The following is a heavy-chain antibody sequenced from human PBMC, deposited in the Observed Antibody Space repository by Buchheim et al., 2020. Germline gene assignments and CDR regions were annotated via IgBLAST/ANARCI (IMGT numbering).Heavy chain of an antibody. D-gene: IGHD6-19*01. J-gene: IGHJ4*02. CDR1: GFTFSSYS. V-gene: IGHV3-48*01. CDR3: AKDLDSSGWYGVDY. CDR2: ISSSTNTI. Sequence: EVQLVESGGGLVQPGGSLRLSCAASGFTFSSYSMNWVRQAPGKGLEWVSYISSSTNTINYADSVKGRFTISRDNAKNSLYLQMNSLRAEDTAVYYCAKDLDSSGWYGVDYWGQGTL.